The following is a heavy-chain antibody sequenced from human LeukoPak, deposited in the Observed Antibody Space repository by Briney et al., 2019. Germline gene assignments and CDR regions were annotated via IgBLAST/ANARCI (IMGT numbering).Heavy chain of an antibody. CDR3: ARRTGYCGSTSCYTSFDY. V-gene: IGHV4-59*01. J-gene: IGHJ4*02. D-gene: IGHD2-2*02. Sequence: PSETLSLTCTVSGGSISSYYWSWIRQPPGKGLEWIGYIYYSGSTKYNPSLKSRVTISVDTSKNQFSLNLISVTVADTAVYYCARRTGYCGSTSCYTSFDYWGQGTLVTVSS. CDR1: GGSISSYY. CDR2: IYYSGST.